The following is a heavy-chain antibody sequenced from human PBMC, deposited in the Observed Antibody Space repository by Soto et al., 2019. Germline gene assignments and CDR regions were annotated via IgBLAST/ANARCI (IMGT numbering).Heavy chain of an antibody. Sequence: GGSLRLSCAASGFTFSSYAMSWVRQAPGKGLEWVSAISGSGGSTYYADSVKGRFTISRDNSKNTLYLQMNSLRAEDTAVYYCAKDSPYYDFGSGYSNYMDVWGKGTTVTVSS. V-gene: IGHV3-23*01. CDR2: ISGSGGST. J-gene: IGHJ6*03. D-gene: IGHD3-3*01. CDR3: AKDSPYYDFGSGYSNYMDV. CDR1: GFTFSSYA.